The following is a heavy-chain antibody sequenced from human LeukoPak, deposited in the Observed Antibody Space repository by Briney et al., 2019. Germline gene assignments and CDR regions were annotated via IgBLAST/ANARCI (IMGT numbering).Heavy chain of an antibody. J-gene: IGHJ4*02. Sequence: PGGSLRLSCAASGFTFSSYAMSWVRQAPGKGLEWVSAISGSGGSTYYADSVKGRFTISRDNSKNTLYLQMNSLRAEDTAVYYCAKAPSYYDSSGYGYYWGQGTLVTVSS. CDR3: AKAPSYYDSSGYGYY. D-gene: IGHD3-22*01. CDR1: GFTFSSYA. CDR2: ISGSGGST. V-gene: IGHV3-23*01.